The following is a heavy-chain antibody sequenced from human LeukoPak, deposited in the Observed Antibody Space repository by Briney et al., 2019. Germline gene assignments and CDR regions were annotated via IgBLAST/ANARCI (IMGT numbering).Heavy chain of an antibody. Sequence: SETLSLTCTVSGGSISSGDYYWSWIRQHPGKGLEWIGYISYSGSTNPNPSLKSRVTISLDTSKNQFSLKLSSVTAADTAVYYCAGHHPRNTVDFWGQGTLVTVSS. V-gene: IGHV4-61*08. CDR1: GGSISSGDYY. CDR2: ISYSGST. D-gene: IGHD2/OR15-2a*01. CDR3: AGHHPRNTVDF. J-gene: IGHJ4*02.